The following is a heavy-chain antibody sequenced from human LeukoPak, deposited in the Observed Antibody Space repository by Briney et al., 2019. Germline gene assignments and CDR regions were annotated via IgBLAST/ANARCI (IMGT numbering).Heavy chain of an antibody. CDR3: ARQIRRSLYWGYLTGFDY. Sequence: HGGSRETSGQGPGSTFTIYWIGWVRQLPGKGLEGMGIIYPGDSDTRYSPSFQGQVTISADKSISTAYLQWSSLKASDTAMYYCARQIRRSLYWGYLTGFDYWGQGTLVTVSS. CDR2: IYPGDSDT. D-gene: IGHD2-8*02. CDR1: GSTFTIYW. J-gene: IGHJ4*02. V-gene: IGHV5-51*01.